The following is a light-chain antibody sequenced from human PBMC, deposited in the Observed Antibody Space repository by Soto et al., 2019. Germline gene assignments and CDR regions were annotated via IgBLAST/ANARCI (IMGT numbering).Light chain of an antibody. Sequence: QTLLTQPASVSGSRGQSINISCTGTISDVGGHNYVSWYQQHPGGAPKLMIYEVSNRPSGVSNRFSGSKSGNTASLTISGLQPEDEADYYRRSYTSSSTYVFGTGTKVTVL. CDR1: ISDVGGHNY. J-gene: IGLJ1*01. CDR3: RSYTSSSTYV. V-gene: IGLV2-14*01. CDR2: EVS.